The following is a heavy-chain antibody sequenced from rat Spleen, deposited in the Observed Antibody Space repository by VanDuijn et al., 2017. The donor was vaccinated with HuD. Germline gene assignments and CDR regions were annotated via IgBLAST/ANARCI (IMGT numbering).Heavy chain of an antibody. CDR1: GFTFNSFV. CDR3: AKRGWYFFDY. CDR2: ITSGGSNT. D-gene: IGHD1-11*01. J-gene: IGHJ2*01. Sequence: EVQLVESAGGLVKPGRSLKLSCAASGFTFNSFVMAWVRQAPKKGLEWVASITSGGSNTYYPDSVKGRFTISRDNANDTLYLQMDSLRSEDTATYYCAKRGWYFFDYWGQGVMVTVSS. V-gene: IGHV5S13*01.